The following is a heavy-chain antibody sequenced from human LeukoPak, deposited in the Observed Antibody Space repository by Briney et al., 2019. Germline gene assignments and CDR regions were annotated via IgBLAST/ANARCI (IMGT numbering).Heavy chain of an antibody. CDR3: ALNPQGYCSGGRCYIGY. V-gene: IGHV5-51*01. J-gene: IGHJ4*02. D-gene: IGHD2-15*01. CDR2: IYPGDSDT. CDR1: GYSFTNYW. Sequence: GESLKISCKGSGYSFTNYWIGWVRQMPGKGLEWMGIIYPGDSDTRYSPSFQGQATISADKSISTAYLQWSSLKASDTAMYFCALNPQGYCSGGRCYIGYWGQGTLVTVSS.